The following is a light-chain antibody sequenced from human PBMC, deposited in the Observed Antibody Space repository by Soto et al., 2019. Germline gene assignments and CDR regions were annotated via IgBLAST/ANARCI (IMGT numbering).Light chain of an antibody. V-gene: IGKV1-5*03. CDR2: KAS. J-gene: IGKJ1*01. CDR3: QQYASYRT. Sequence: DIQMTQSPSTLSASVGDRVTITCRATQTISIWLAWYQQKPGKAPKLLIYKASSLESGVPSRFSGSGSGTGFTLTISSLQPEDVATYYCQQYASYRTFGQGTKVDIK. CDR1: QTISIW.